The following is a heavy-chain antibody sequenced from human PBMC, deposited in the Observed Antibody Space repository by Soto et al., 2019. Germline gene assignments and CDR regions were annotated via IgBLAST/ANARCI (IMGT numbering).Heavy chain of an antibody. CDR2: INPNSGGT. Sequence: ASVKVSCKASGYTFTGYYMHWVRQAPGQGLEWMGWINPNSGGTNYAQKFRGRVTMTRDTSISTAYMELSRLRSDDTAVYYCARDEVISSCFDYWGQGTLVTVSS. CDR3: ARDEVISSCFDY. V-gene: IGHV1-2*02. J-gene: IGHJ4*02. CDR1: GYTFTGYY.